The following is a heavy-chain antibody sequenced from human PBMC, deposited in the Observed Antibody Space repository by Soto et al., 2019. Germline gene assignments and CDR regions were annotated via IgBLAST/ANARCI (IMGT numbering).Heavy chain of an antibody. CDR3: ASGGEDAYNSFYFDF. CDR1: GYTFTTYA. CDR2: LNGANRKT. V-gene: IGHV1-3*01. Sequence: QVQLVQSGAEVKKPGASVKVSCKASGYTFTTYAMHWVRQAPGQSLEWMGWLNGANRKTKYSEKFQGRVTITRDASASTGYMEVINLRPEDTAVYYCASGGEDAYNSFYFDFWGQGTQVSVSS. D-gene: IGHD3-16*01. J-gene: IGHJ4*02.